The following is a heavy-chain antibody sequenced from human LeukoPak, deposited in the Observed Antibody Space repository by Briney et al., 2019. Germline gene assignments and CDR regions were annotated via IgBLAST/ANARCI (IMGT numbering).Heavy chain of an antibody. D-gene: IGHD3-22*01. Sequence: GDSLRLSCAASEFTVTSNYMSWVRQAPGKGLQWVSVIYPGGAIYYADSVKVRFIISRDNSKNTLSLQMNSLTADDTAVYYCVRGPRYYDDSGFHYGVFDIWGQGTVVTVSS. CDR3: VRGPRYYDDSGFHYGVFDI. V-gene: IGHV3-53*01. J-gene: IGHJ3*02. CDR2: IYPGGAI. CDR1: EFTVTSNY.